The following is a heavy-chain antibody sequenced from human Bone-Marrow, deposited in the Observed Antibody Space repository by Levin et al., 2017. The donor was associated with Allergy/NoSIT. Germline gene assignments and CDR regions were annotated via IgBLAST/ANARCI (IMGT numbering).Heavy chain of an antibody. Sequence: GESLKISCKGSGYSFTYYWIGWVRQLPGKGLEWMGIIQPRDSDTRYSPSFQGQVTISVDKSIDTAYLQWSSLRASDTAIYYCARPYTERQHGGDPFDIWGQGTMVTVSS. CDR3: ARPYTERQHGGDPFDI. CDR2: IQPRDSDT. J-gene: IGHJ3*02. D-gene: IGHD4-23*01. CDR1: GYSFTYYW. V-gene: IGHV5-51*01.